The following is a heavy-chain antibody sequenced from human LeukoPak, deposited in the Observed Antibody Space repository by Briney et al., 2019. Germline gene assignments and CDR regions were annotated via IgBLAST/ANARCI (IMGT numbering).Heavy chain of an antibody. CDR3: ARDSGPQYYDFWSGQTYYYYGMDV. CDR1: GYTFTSYY. J-gene: IGHJ6*02. CDR2: INPSGGST. D-gene: IGHD3-3*01. V-gene: IGHV1-46*01. Sequence: ASVKVSCKASGYTFTSYYMHWVRQAPGQGLEWMGIINPSGGSTSYAQKFQGRVTMTRDTSTSTAYMELRSLRSDDTAVYYCARDSGPQYYDFWSGQTYYYYGMDVWGQGTTVTVSS.